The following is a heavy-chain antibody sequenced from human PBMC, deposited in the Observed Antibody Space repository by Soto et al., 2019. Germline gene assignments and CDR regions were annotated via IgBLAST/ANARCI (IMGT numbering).Heavy chain of an antibody. CDR2: IDPSDSYT. Sequence: GESLNISCKGSGYSFTSYWIAWVRQMPGKGLEWMGRIDPSDSYTNYSPSFQGHVTISADKSISTAYLQWSSLKASDTAMYYCARTSMQSRGYSYGHGGMDVWGQGTTVTVSS. CDR3: ARTSMQSRGYSYGHGGMDV. CDR1: GYSFTSYW. V-gene: IGHV5-10-1*01. D-gene: IGHD5-18*01. J-gene: IGHJ6*02.